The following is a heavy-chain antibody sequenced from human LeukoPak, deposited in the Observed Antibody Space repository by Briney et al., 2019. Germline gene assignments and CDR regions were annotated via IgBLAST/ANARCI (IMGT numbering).Heavy chain of an antibody. CDR3: AREDDYGDYVGFDP. CDR2: INPNSGGT. D-gene: IGHD4-17*01. CDR1: GYTFTGYY. J-gene: IGHJ5*02. V-gene: IGHV1-2*02. Sequence: ASVKVSCKASGYTFTGYYMHWVRQAPGQGLEWMGWINPNSGGTNYAQKFQGRVTMTRDTSISTAYMELSRLRSDDTAVYYCAREDDYGDYVGFDPWGQGTLVTVSS.